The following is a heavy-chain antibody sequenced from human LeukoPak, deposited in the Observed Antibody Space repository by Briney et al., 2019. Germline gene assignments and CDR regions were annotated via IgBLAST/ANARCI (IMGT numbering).Heavy chain of an antibody. V-gene: IGHV4-39*01. D-gene: IGHD3-22*01. CDR3: ARLDNSGYYFIDY. CDR1: GGSISSRHCY. Sequence: SETLSLTCTVSGGSISSRHCYWGWIRQPPGKGLEWIGSIFYSGSTYYNPSRKSRVTISVDTSKNQFSLKLTSVTAADTAVYYCARLDNSGYYFIDYWGQGTLVTVSS. J-gene: IGHJ4*02. CDR2: IFYSGST.